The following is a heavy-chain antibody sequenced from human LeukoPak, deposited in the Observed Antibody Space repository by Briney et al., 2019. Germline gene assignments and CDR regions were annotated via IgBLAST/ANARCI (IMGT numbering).Heavy chain of an antibody. J-gene: IGHJ5*02. CDR2: MNPNSGNT. D-gene: IGHD6-13*01. V-gene: IGHV1-8*01. CDR1: GYTFANYD. CDR3: ARGLITGLFIAAAGTVWFDP. Sequence: GASVKVSCKASGYTFANYDINWVRQASGQGLEWMGWMNPNSGNTGYAQKFQGRVTITRNTSISTAYMELSSLRSEDTAVYYCARGLITGLFIAAAGTVWFDPWGQGTLVTVSS.